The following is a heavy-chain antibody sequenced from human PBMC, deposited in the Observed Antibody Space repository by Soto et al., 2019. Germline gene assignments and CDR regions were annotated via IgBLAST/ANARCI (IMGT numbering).Heavy chain of an antibody. CDR3: AGDPDSHYNDSHASSYP. Sequence: QVQLVQSGAEVKKPGSEMKVSCKASSGTFSTYTITWVRQAPGQGLEWMGRIIPIIGIINYAQKFQGRVTITADKFTGTAYMELTRLRSDDTAVHYCAGDPDSHYNDSHASSYPWGQGTLVTVSS. J-gene: IGHJ5*02. CDR2: IIPIIGII. D-gene: IGHD3-22*01. V-gene: IGHV1-69*08. CDR1: SGTFSTYT.